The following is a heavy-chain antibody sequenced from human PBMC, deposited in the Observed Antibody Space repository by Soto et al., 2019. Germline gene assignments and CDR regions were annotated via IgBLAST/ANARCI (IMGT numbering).Heavy chain of an antibody. J-gene: IGHJ6*02. V-gene: IGHV4-39*01. CDR1: GGSISRSSYY. Sequence: PSETLSLTCTVSGGSISRSSYYWGWIRQPPGKGLEGIGSIYYSGSTYCNPSLKSRVTISVDTSKNQFSLKLSSVTAADTAVYYCARRNDFWSGYYTSGYYYYYGMDVWGQGTTVT. CDR2: IYYSGST. CDR3: ARRNDFWSGYYTSGYYYYYGMDV. D-gene: IGHD3-3*01.